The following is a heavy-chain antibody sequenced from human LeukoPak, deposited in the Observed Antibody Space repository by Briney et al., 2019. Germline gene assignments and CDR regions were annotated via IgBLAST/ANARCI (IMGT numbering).Heavy chain of an antibody. J-gene: IGHJ4*02. Sequence: ASVKVSCKASGYTFTSYGISWVRQAPGQGLEWMGWISAYSGDTNYAQKFQGRATMTTDTSTSTAYMELRSLSSDDTAVYYCARDERFGELIDYWGQGTLVTVSS. CDR1: GYTFTSYG. CDR3: ARDERFGELIDY. V-gene: IGHV1-18*01. D-gene: IGHD3-10*01. CDR2: ISAYSGDT.